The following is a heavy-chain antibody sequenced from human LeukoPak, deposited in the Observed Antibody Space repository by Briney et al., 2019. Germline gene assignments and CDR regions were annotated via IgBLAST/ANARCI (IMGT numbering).Heavy chain of an antibody. D-gene: IGHD6-13*01. CDR1: GFAFSSFG. J-gene: IGHJ6*02. CDR2: IWYDGTNK. Sequence: HAGGSLRLSCAASGFAFSSFGMHWVRQAPGKGLEWVAVIWYDGTNKYYADSVKGRFTISRDNSKNTLYLQMNGLRAEDSAVYYCAKCLHRGSSSYHYYGMDVWGQGTTVTVSS. CDR3: AKCLHRGSSSYHYYGMDV. V-gene: IGHV3-33*06.